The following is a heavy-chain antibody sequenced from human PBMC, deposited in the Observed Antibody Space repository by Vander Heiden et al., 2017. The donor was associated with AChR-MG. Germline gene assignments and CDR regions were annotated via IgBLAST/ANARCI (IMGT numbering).Heavy chain of an antibody. CDR1: GFTFSSYA. CDR2: ISYDGSNK. D-gene: IGHD2-2*02. CDR3: ARDIVYCSSTSCYRDPRYDYGMDV. V-gene: IGHV3-30-3*01. Sequence: QVQLVESGGGVVQPGRSLRLSCAASGFTFSSYAMHWVRQAPGKGLEWVAVISYDGSNKYYADSVKGRFTISRDNSKNTLYLQMNSLRAEDTAVYYCARDIVYCSSTSCYRDPRYDYGMDVWGQGTTVTVSS. J-gene: IGHJ6*02.